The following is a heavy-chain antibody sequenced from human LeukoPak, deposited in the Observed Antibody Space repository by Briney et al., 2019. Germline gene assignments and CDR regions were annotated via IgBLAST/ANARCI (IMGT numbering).Heavy chain of an antibody. CDR1: GFTFSSYS. V-gene: IGHV3-21*01. D-gene: IGHD2-2*03. Sequence: PGGSLRLSCAASGFTFSSYSMNWVRQAPGKGLEWVSSISSSSSYIYYADSVKGRFTISRDNAKNSLHLQMNSLRAEDTAVYYCARMDIVVVPAATPHYYYYYGMDVWGQGTTVTVSS. J-gene: IGHJ6*02. CDR3: ARMDIVVVPAATPHYYYYYGMDV. CDR2: ISSSSSYI.